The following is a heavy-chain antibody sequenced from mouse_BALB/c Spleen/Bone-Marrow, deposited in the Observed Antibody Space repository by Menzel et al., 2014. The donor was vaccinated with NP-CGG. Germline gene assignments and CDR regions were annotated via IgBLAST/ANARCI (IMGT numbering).Heavy chain of an antibody. CDR3: ARSYYDGSSFAY. D-gene: IGHD1-1*01. V-gene: IGHV1-4*01. CDR1: GYTFXSYR. CDR2: INPSTGYT. Sequence: QVQLQQSGAELAKPGASVKMSCKASGYTFXSYRMHWVKQRPGQGLEWIGYINPSTGYTEYNQKLKDRATLTADKSSSTAYMQLSSLTSEDSAVYYCARSYYDGSSFAYWGQGTLVTVSA. J-gene: IGHJ3*01.